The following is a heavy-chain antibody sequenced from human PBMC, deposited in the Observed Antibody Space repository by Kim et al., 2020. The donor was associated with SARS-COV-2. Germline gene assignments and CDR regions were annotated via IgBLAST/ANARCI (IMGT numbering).Heavy chain of an antibody. V-gene: IGHV4-39*01. Sequence: SETLSLTCTVSGGSLSSTGHYWGWVRQPPGKGLEWIGSIHYSGTTYYNPSLKSRVTISVDTSKNQFSLKLSYVTAADTAVYYCVRQSAGATLTKLYFFAYWGQGTLVTVSS. CDR2: IHYSGTT. D-gene: IGHD1-26*01. CDR3: VRQSAGATLTKLYFFAY. CDR1: GGSLSSTGHY. J-gene: IGHJ4*02.